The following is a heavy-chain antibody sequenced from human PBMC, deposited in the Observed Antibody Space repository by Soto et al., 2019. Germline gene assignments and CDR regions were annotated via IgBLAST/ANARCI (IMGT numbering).Heavy chain of an antibody. J-gene: IGHJ4*02. CDR2: INPNSGGT. Sequence: QVQLVQSGAEVKKPGASVKVSCKASGYTFTGFLLHWVRQAPGQGLEWVGWINPNSGGTNYAQKFEGWVTMPGDTSFSTAYMELSRLTSDATAVYSCAFQRDGAAYWGQGSLVTVSS. D-gene: IGHD2-2*01. CDR3: AFQRDGAAY. CDR1: GYTFTGFL. V-gene: IGHV1-2*04.